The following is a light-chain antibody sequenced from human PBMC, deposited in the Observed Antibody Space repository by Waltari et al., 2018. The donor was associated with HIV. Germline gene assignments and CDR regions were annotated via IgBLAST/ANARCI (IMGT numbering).Light chain of an antibody. CDR3: CSYAGSYTWV. J-gene: IGLJ3*02. Sequence: QSALTQPRSVSGSPGPSVTLSCTGTSSDVGTYNSASWFQQHPGNAPLLMIYDVNKLPSGVPDRFSGSKSGNTASLTISGLQADDEAEYYCCSYAGSYTWVFGGGTKLTVL. CDR1: SSDVGTYNS. CDR2: DVN. V-gene: IGLV2-11*01.